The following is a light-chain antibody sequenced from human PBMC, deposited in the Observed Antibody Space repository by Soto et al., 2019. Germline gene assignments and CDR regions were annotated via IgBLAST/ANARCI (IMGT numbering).Light chain of an antibody. V-gene: IGKV1-33*01. CDR2: DAS. J-gene: IGKJ4*01. CDR1: QDISNY. CDR3: QQYDNLPLT. Sequence: DTQMTQSPSSLSSSVGDRVTISCQASQDISNYLNWYQQKPGKAPKLLIYDASNLETGVPSRFSGSGSGTDFTLTISSLQPEDIATYYCQQYDNLPLTFGGGTKVDIK.